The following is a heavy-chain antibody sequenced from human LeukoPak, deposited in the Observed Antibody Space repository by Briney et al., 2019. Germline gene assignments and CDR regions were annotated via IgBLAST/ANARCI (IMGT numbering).Heavy chain of an antibody. J-gene: IGHJ4*02. Sequence: GGSLRLSCAASGFTFSSYAMHWVRQAPGKGLEWVAVISYDGSNKYYADSVKGRFTISRDNSKNTLYLQMNSLRAEDTAVYYCAREDNIVGGPHFDYWGQGTLVTVSS. CDR3: AREDNIVGGPHFDY. D-gene: IGHD1-26*01. V-gene: IGHV3-30*04. CDR2: ISYDGSNK. CDR1: GFTFSSYA.